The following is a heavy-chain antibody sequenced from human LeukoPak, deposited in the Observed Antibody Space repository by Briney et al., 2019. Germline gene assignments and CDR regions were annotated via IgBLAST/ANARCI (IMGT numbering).Heavy chain of an antibody. V-gene: IGHV3-23*01. CDR1: GFTFSSYA. CDR3: AKYGRVVGYYYYMDV. CDR2: ISGSGGTT. J-gene: IGHJ6*03. Sequence: PGGSLRLSCTASGFTFSSYAMTWVRQAPGKGLEWVSVISGSGGTTYYADSVKGRFTISRDDSKNTLYLQMNSLRAEDTAVYYCAKYGRVVGYYYYMDVWGKGTTVTVSS. D-gene: IGHD3-10*02.